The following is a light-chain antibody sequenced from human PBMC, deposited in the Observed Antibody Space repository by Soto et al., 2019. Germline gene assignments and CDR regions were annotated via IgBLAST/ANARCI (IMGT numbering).Light chain of an antibody. CDR1: QSISSW. CDR2: DAS. CDR3: QQYNTYSPWT. V-gene: IGKV1-5*01. J-gene: IGKJ1*01. Sequence: DIQMTQSPSTLSASVGDRVTITCRASQSISSWLAWYQQKPGKAPKLLIYDASSLESGVPSRFSGSGSGTEFTLTIRSLQPDDFATYYCQQYNTYSPWTCGQGTKVEIK.